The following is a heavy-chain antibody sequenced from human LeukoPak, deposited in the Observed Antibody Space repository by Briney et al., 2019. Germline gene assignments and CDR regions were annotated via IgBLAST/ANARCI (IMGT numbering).Heavy chain of an antibody. CDR1: GFTFSSYE. D-gene: IGHD3-22*01. Sequence: GGSLRLSCAASGFTFSSYEMNWVRQAPGKGLEWVSYMSSSGSSTYYADSVKGRCTISRDKAKNSLYVQMKSLRAEDMAVYYCARAGYHYVRSDYDHRGGMDGWGEGTTVSVSS. CDR2: MSSSGSST. V-gene: IGHV3-48*03. J-gene: IGHJ6*01. CDR3: ARAGYHYVRSDYDHRGGMDG.